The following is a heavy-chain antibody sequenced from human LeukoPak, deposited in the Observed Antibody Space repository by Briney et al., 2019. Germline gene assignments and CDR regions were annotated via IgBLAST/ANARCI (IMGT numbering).Heavy chain of an antibody. CDR2: INPNNGDS. Sequence: ASVKVSCKSSGYTFINYHINWVRQATGQGLEWIGWINPNNGDSGYAQNFQGRVTITRDTSISTAYMELGSLTSEDTAVYFCARTISFTASGCDYWGQGALVTVSS. CDR3: ARTISFTASGCDY. J-gene: IGHJ4*02. CDR1: GYTFINYH. V-gene: IGHV1-8*03. D-gene: IGHD3-3*01.